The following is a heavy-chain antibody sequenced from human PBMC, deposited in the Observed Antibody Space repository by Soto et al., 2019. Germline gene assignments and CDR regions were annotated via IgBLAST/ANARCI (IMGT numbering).Heavy chain of an antibody. D-gene: IGHD7-27*01. Sequence: PGGSLRLSCAASGFTFSSYAMSWVRQAPGKGLEWVSAISGSGGSTYYADSVKGGFTISRDNSKNTLYLQMNSLRAEDTAVYYCAKPRGPWGPYYGMDVWGQGTTVTVSS. J-gene: IGHJ6*02. V-gene: IGHV3-23*01. CDR1: GFTFSSYA. CDR3: AKPRGPWGPYYGMDV. CDR2: ISGSGGST.